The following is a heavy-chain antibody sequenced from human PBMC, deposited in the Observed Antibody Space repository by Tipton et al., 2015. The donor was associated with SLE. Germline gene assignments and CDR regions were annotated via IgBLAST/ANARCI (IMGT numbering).Heavy chain of an antibody. Sequence: SLRLSCEASGFTFSRHWMGWVRLAPGKGLEWVANMNLDGSERYYVDSVKGRFTISRDNAKNSLFLQMDSLRVEDTAVYYCARDKVGPNYYYGVDVWGQGSTVTVSS. CDR3: ARDKVGPNYYYGVDV. V-gene: IGHV3-7*01. D-gene: IGHD3-16*01. CDR2: MNLDGSER. J-gene: IGHJ6*02. CDR1: GFTFSRHW.